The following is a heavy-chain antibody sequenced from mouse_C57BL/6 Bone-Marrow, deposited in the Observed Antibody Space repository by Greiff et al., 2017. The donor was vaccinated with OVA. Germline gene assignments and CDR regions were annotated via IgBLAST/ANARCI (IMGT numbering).Heavy chain of an antibody. V-gene: IGHV1-72*01. CDR1: GYTFTSYW. CDR2: IDPNSGGT. Sequence: QVQLKQPGAELVKPGASVKLSCKASGYTFTSYWMHWVKQRPGRGLEWIGRIDPNSGGTKYNEKFKSKATLTVDKPSSTAYMQLSSLTSEDSAVYYCARSMSRPYFDYWGQGTTLTVSS. CDR3: ARSMSRPYFDY. J-gene: IGHJ2*01.